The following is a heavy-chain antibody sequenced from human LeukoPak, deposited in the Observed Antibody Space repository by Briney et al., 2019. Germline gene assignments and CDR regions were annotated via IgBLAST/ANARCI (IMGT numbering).Heavy chain of an antibody. D-gene: IGHD6-13*01. Sequence: ASVKVSCKSSGGTFSSYAISWVRQAPGQGLEWMGGIIPIFGTANYAQKFQGRVTITTDESTSTAYMELSSLRSEDTAVYYCASGSNGYYFDYWGQGTLVTVSS. CDR2: IIPIFGTA. CDR1: GGTFSSYA. CDR3: ASGSNGYYFDY. V-gene: IGHV1-69*05. J-gene: IGHJ4*02.